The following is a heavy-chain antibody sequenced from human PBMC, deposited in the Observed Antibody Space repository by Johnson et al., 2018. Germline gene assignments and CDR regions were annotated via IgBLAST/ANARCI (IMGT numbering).Heavy chain of an antibody. D-gene: IGHD1-26*01. J-gene: IGHJ6*03. CDR2: TRNKANSYTT. CDR3: SRVMGLRMDV. CDR1: GFTISDHY. V-gene: IGHV3-72*01. Sequence: EVQLVESGGDLVQPGGSLTLSCVVSGFTISDHYIDWVRQAPGKGLEWLGRTRNKANSYTTEYAASVKGKFSISRDDSKNSVYLQMNSLKTEDTAVYYCSRVMGLRMDVWGKGTTVAVAS.